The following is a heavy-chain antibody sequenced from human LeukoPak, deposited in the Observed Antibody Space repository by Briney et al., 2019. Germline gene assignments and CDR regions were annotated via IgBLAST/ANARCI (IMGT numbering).Heavy chain of an antibody. CDR3: ARGDCGDYDFDY. D-gene: IGHD4-17*01. J-gene: IGHJ4*02. CDR1: GGSISSVGYY. V-gene: IGHV4-31*03. Sequence: SETLSLTCTVSGGSISSVGYYWSWIRQHPGKGLEWIGYIYYSGSTYYNPSLKSRVTISVDTSENQFSLRLSSVTAADTAVYYCARGDCGDYDFDYWGQGILVTVSS. CDR2: IYYSGST.